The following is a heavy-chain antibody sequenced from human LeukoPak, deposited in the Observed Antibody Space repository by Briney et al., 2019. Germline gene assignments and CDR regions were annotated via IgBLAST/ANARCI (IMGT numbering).Heavy chain of an antibody. CDR3: AKSGYNRFDY. CDR1: GFTFSSSA. D-gene: IGHD5-24*01. V-gene: IGHV3-23*01. Sequence: GGSLRLSCAASGFTFSSSAMSWVRQAPGKGLEWVSGISGSGGGSSTYYADSVNGRFTISRDNSKNTLYVHMNSLRAEDTAVYYCAKSGYNRFDYWGQGTLVTVSS. CDR2: ISGSGGGSST. J-gene: IGHJ4*02.